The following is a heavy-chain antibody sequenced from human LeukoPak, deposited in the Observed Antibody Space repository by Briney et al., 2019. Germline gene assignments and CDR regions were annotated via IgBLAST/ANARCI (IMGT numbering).Heavy chain of an antibody. Sequence: AGGSLRLSCAASGFTFSSYAMSWVRQAPGKGLEWVSAISGSGGSTYYVDSVKGRFTISRDNAKNLLYLQMNSLREEDTAVYYCARDHEGGSFDHWGQGTLVTVSS. J-gene: IGHJ4*02. CDR2: ISGSGGST. D-gene: IGHD2-15*01. CDR1: GFTFSSYA. V-gene: IGHV3-23*01. CDR3: ARDHEGGSFDH.